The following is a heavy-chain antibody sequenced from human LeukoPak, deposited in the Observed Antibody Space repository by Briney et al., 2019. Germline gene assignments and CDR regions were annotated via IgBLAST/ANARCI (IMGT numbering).Heavy chain of an antibody. D-gene: IGHD5-18*01. Sequence: SETLSLTCTVSGGSISSYYWSWIRQPPGKGLEWIGYIYYSGSTNYNPSLKSRVTISVDTAKNQLSLKLSSVTAADTAVYYCAKHSLIRGYSYGPQNAFDIWGQGTMVTVSS. CDR2: IYYSGST. CDR1: GGSISSYY. CDR3: AKHSLIRGYSYGPQNAFDI. V-gene: IGHV4-59*08. J-gene: IGHJ3*02.